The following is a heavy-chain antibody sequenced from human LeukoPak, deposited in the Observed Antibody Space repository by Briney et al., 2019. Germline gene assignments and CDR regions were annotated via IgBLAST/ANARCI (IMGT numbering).Heavy chain of an antibody. V-gene: IGHV4-59*01. J-gene: IGHJ6*03. CDR3: ARSVVVVTARNYYYYYMDV. CDR1: GGSISSYY. CDR2: IYYSGST. Sequence: PSETLSLTCTVSGGSISSYYWSWIRQPPGKGLEWIGYIYYSGSTNYNPSLKSRVNISVDTSKNQFSLKLSPVTAADTAVYYCARSVVVVTARNYYYYYMDVWGKGTTVTVSS. D-gene: IGHD2-21*02.